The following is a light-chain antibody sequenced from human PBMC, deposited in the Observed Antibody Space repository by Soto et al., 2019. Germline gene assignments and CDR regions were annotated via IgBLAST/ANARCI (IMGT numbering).Light chain of an antibody. CDR1: QSVSSNY. CDR3: QRFTTSTVT. CDR2: GAY. Sequence: EIVLTQSPGTLSLSPGERATLSCRASQSVSSNYLAWYQQKPGQAPRLLIYGAYNRATGIPDRFSGSGSRTDFPLTISRLEPEDFAVYYCQRFTTSTVTFGPGTKVDV. J-gene: IGKJ3*01. V-gene: IGKV3-20*01.